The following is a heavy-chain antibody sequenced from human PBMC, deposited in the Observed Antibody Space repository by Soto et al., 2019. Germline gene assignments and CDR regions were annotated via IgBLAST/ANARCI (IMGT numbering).Heavy chain of an antibody. Sequence: QVQLQESGPGLVKPSETLSLTCTVSGGSISSYYWSWIRQPPGKGLEWIGYIYYSGSTNYNPSLKSRVTISVDTSKNQFSLKLSSVTDADTAVYYCARRWGMGFDYWGQGTLVTVSS. V-gene: IGHV4-59*01. CDR1: GGSISSYY. J-gene: IGHJ4*02. CDR3: ARRWGMGFDY. D-gene: IGHD3-16*01. CDR2: IYYSGST.